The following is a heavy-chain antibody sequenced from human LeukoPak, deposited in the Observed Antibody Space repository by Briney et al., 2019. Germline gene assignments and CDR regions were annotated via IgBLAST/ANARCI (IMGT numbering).Heavy chain of an antibody. V-gene: IGHV3-64*01. CDR2: IRSTGDST. D-gene: IGHD6-19*01. J-gene: IGHJ4*02. Sequence: GGSLRLSCAASGFTFSNFAIHWVRQAPGKGLEFVSGIRSTGDSTYYANSAKGRFTISRDNAKNSLYLQMNSLRAEDTALYYCARVSDISVAAYFDYWGQGTLVTVSS. CDR1: GFTFSNFA. CDR3: ARVSDISVAAYFDY.